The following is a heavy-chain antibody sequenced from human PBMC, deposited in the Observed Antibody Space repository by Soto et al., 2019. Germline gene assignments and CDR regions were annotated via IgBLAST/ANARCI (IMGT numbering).Heavy chain of an antibody. Sequence: GGSLRLSCAASGFTFSSYGMHWVRQAPGKGLEWVAVIGYDGSNKYYADSVKGRFTISRDNSKNTLYLQMNSLRAEDTAVYYCARDRGFGSSRGPDAFDIWGQGTMVTVSS. CDR1: GFTFSSYG. D-gene: IGHD6-6*01. J-gene: IGHJ3*02. CDR3: ARDRGFGSSRGPDAFDI. CDR2: IGYDGSNK. V-gene: IGHV3-33*01.